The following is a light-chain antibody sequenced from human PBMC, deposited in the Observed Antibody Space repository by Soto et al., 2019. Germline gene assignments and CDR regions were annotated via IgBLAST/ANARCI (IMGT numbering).Light chain of an antibody. CDR2: GAS. V-gene: IGKV3-15*01. Sequence: EIVMTQSPATLSVSPGERATLSCRASQSVYSNLAWYQQKPGQAPRLLISGASTRATGIPARFSGSGSGTEFTLTISSLQSEDFAVYYCQQYGSSPRTFGQGTKLEIK. J-gene: IGKJ2*01. CDR1: QSVYSN. CDR3: QQYGSSPRT.